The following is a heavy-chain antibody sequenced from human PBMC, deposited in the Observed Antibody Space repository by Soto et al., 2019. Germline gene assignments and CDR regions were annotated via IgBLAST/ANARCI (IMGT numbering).Heavy chain of an antibody. Sequence: SQTLSLTCAISGDSVSSNSAAWNWIRQSPLRGLEWLGRTYYRSKWYNDYAVSVKSRITINPDTSKNQFSLQLNSVTPEDTAVYYCARERKQQLVLSWFDPWGQGTLVTVSS. J-gene: IGHJ5*02. V-gene: IGHV6-1*01. CDR3: ARERKQQLVLSWFDP. D-gene: IGHD6-13*01. CDR1: GDSVSSNSAA. CDR2: TYYRSKWYN.